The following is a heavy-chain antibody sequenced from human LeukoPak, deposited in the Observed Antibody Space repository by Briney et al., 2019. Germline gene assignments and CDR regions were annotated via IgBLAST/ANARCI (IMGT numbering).Heavy chain of an antibody. J-gene: IGHJ4*02. CDR3: ARSSWELLEFDY. Sequence: ASVKVSCKASGYTFTGYYMHWVRQAPGQGLEWMGRINPNSGGTNYAQKFQGRVTMTRDTSISTAYMELSRLRSDDTAVYYCARSSWELLEFDYWGQGTLVTVSS. CDR2: INPNSGGT. CDR1: GYTFTGYY. D-gene: IGHD1-26*01. V-gene: IGHV1-2*06.